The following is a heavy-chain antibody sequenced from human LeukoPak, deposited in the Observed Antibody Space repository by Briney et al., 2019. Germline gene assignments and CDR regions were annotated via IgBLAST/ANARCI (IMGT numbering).Heavy chain of an antibody. Sequence: ASVKVSCKVSGYTLTELSMHWVRQAPGKGLEWMEGFDPEDGETIYAQKFQGRVTMTEDTSTDTAYMELSSLRSEDTAVYYCATLYCSSTSCYTGDYYYYGMDVWGQGTTVTVSS. CDR1: GYTLTELS. CDR3: ATLYCSSTSCYTGDYYYYGMDV. D-gene: IGHD2-2*02. J-gene: IGHJ6*02. CDR2: FDPEDGET. V-gene: IGHV1-24*01.